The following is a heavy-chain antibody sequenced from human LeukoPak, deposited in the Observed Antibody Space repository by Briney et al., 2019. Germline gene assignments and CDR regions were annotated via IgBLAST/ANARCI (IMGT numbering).Heavy chain of an antibody. CDR1: GYTLTELS. CDR3: ATAGYYYDSSGLIDY. V-gene: IGHV1-24*01. J-gene: IGHJ4*02. Sequence: ASVKVSCKVSGYTLTELSMHWVRQAPGKGLEWMGGFDPEDGETIYAQKFQGRVTMTEDTSKDTAYMELSSLRSEDTAVYYCATAGYYYDSSGLIDYWGQGTLVTVSS. CDR2: FDPEDGET. D-gene: IGHD3-22*01.